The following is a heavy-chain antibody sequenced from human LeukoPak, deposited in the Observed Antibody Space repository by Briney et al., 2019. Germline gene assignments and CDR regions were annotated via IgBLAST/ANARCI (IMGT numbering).Heavy chain of an antibody. Sequence: SETLSLTCTVSGYSISSGYYWGWIRQPPGKGLEWIGSIYHSGSTYYNPSLKSRVTTSVDTSKNQFSLKLSSVTAADTAVYYCARDSLAAAGLFDYWGQGTLVTVSS. CDR1: GYSISSGYY. V-gene: IGHV4-38-2*02. CDR2: IYHSGST. D-gene: IGHD6-13*01. CDR3: ARDSLAAAGLFDY. J-gene: IGHJ4*02.